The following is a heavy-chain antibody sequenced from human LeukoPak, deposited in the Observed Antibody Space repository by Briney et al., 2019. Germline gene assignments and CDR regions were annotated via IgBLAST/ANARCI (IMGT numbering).Heavy chain of an antibody. CDR1: GXSISSYY. D-gene: IGHD6-19*01. Sequence: SETLSLTCTVSGXSISSYYWSWIRQPPGKGLEWIGYIYYSGSTNYNPSLKSRVTISVDTSKNQFSLKLSSVTAADTAVYYCAREVYSSGCFDYWGQGTLVTVSS. CDR3: AREVYSSGCFDY. V-gene: IGHV4-59*01. CDR2: IYYSGST. J-gene: IGHJ4*02.